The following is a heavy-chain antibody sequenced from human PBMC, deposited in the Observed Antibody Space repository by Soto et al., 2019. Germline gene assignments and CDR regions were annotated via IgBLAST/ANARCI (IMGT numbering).Heavy chain of an antibody. CDR1: GYTLTELS. Sequence: ASVKVSCKVSGYTLTELSMHWVRQAPGKGLEWMGGFDPEDGETIYAQKFQGRVTMTEDTSTDTAYMELSSLRSEDTAVYYCANDLYYQGWFDPWGQGPLVTVSS. D-gene: IGHD2-2*01. CDR2: FDPEDGET. V-gene: IGHV1-24*01. CDR3: ANDLYYQGWFDP. J-gene: IGHJ5*02.